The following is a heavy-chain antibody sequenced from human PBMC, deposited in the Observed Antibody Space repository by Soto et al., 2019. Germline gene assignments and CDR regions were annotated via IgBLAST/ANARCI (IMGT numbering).Heavy chain of an antibody. D-gene: IGHD6-19*01. CDR2: IYYSGST. CDR3: ASGPGIAVAGMNY. Sequence: SETLSLTCTVSGGSISSYYWSWIRQPPGKGLEWIGYIYYSGSTNYNPSLKSRVTISVDTSKNQFSLKLSSVTAADTAVYYCASGPGIAVAGMNYWGQGTLVTVSS. CDR1: GGSISSYY. V-gene: IGHV4-59*01. J-gene: IGHJ4*02.